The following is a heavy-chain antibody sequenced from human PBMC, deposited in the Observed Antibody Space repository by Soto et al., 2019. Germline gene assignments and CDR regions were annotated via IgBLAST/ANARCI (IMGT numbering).Heavy chain of an antibody. J-gene: IGHJ5*02. CDR1: GGSISSSSCY. V-gene: IGHV4-39*01. CDR2: IYYSGST. Sequence: SETLSLTCTVSGGSISSSSCYWGWIRQPPGKGLEWIGSIYYSGSTYYNPSLKSRVTISVDTSKNQFSLKLSSVTAADTAVYYCARRLGYCSGGSCYLTDGWSWFDPWGQGTLVTVS. CDR3: ARRLGYCSGGSCYLTDGWSWFDP. D-gene: IGHD2-15*01.